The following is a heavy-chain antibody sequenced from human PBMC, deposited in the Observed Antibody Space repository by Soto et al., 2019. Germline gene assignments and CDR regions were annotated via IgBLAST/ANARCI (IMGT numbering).Heavy chain of an antibody. CDR3: ARQGYCSGGSCYSELSFDY. D-gene: IGHD2-15*01. Sequence: QVQLQESGPGLVKPSETLSLTCTVSGGSISSYYWSWIRQPPGKGLEWIGSIYYSGSTNYNPSLKSRVTISVDTSKNQFSLKLSSVTAADTAVYYCARQGYCSGGSCYSELSFDYWGQGTLVTVSS. V-gene: IGHV4-59*08. CDR2: IYYSGST. CDR1: GGSISSYY. J-gene: IGHJ4*02.